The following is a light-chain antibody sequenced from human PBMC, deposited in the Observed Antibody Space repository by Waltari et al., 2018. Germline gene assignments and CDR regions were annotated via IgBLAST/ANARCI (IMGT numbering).Light chain of an antibody. J-gene: IGKJ2*03. Sequence: DIVMTQSPDSLAVSLGERAPITCKYIQSVLFSLNNKNYLAWYQQKPGQPPKLLIYWASTRESGVPDRFSGSESGTDFNLTISSLQAEDVAVYYCQQYYTAPYSFGQGTKLEIK. V-gene: IGKV4-1*01. CDR1: QSVLFSLNNKNY. CDR3: QQYYTAPYS. CDR2: WAS.